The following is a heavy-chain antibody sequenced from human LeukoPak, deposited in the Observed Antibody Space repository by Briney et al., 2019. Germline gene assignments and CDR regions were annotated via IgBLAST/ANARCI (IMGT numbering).Heavy chain of an antibody. CDR1: GGTFSSYA. V-gene: IGHV1-69*05. CDR2: IIPIFGTA. D-gene: IGHD6-13*01. J-gene: IGHJ4*02. Sequence: SVKVSCKASGGTFSSYAISWVRQAPGQGLEWMGGIIPIFGTANYAQKFQGRVTITTDESTSTAYMELSSLRSEDTAVYYCARDPSHYSKTPSSWGQGTLVTVSS. CDR3: ARDPSHYSKTPSS.